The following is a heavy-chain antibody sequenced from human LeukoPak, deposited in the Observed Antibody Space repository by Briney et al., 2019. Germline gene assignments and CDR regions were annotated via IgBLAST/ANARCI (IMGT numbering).Heavy chain of an antibody. CDR1: GYTFTDYY. CDR3: ARPPRDLVSAAPFPF. J-gene: IGHJ1*01. D-gene: IGHD5/OR15-5a*01. V-gene: IGHV1-2*02. Sequence: GASVKVSCKASGYTFTDYYIHWVRQAPGEGLEGLGWVFPHSGDTYYAQRFHGRVAMTTDTSINTAYMELSRLKSDDTGVYFCARPPRDLVSAAPFPFWGQGTLVTVSS. CDR2: VFPHSGDT.